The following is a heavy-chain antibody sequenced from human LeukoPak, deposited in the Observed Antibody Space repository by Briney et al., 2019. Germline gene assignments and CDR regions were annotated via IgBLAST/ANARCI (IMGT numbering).Heavy chain of an antibody. CDR3: AKDLGRYRNNFFDY. Sequence: GGSLRLSCAASGFTFSSYWMHWVRQAPGKGPVWVSRINSDGTGTMYADSVKGRFTISRDDSKNTLYLQMNSLRADDTAVYYCAKDLGRYRNNFFDYWGQGNLVTVSS. D-gene: IGHD1-26*01. J-gene: IGHJ4*02. V-gene: IGHV3-74*03. CDR1: GFTFSSYW. CDR2: INSDGTGT.